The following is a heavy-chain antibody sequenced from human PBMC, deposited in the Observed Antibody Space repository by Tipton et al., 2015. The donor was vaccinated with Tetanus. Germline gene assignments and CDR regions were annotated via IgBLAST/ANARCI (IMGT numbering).Heavy chain of an antibody. CDR2: ITFDGGTK. CDR1: GFTFTRYA. D-gene: IGHD6-25*01. V-gene: IGHV3-30-3*01. Sequence: SLRLSCAASGFTFTRYAMHWVRQAPGKGLEWVAVITFDGGTKYYADSVKGRFTISRDNTKNSLFLQMNSLRAGDTAVYYCASGSTLDFWGQGTLVTVSS. J-gene: IGHJ4*02. CDR3: ASGSTLDF.